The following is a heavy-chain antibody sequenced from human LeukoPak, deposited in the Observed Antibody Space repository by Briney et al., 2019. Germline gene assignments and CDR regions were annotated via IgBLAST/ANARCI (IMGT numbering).Heavy chain of an antibody. Sequence: GGSLRLSCAASGFTFSSYDMNWVRQAPGKGLEWVSAISGSGGSTYYADSVKGRFTISRDNAKNSLYLQMNSLRAEDTAVYYCATDRDSSSPFDYWGRGTLVTVSS. D-gene: IGHD6-6*01. CDR1: GFTFSSYD. V-gene: IGHV3-23*01. CDR3: ATDRDSSSPFDY. CDR2: ISGSGGST. J-gene: IGHJ4*02.